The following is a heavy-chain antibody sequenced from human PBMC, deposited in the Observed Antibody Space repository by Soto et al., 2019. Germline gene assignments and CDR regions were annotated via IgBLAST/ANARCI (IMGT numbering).Heavy chain of an antibody. Sequence: ASVKVSCKASGYTFTSCGISWVRQAPGQGLEWMGWISAYNGNTNYAQKLQGRVTMTTDTSTSTAYMELRSLRSDDTAVYYCARTIEPNYYGSGSYYSVFDYWGQGTLVTVPS. CDR1: GYTFTSCG. CDR2: ISAYNGNT. V-gene: IGHV1-18*04. CDR3: ARTIEPNYYGSGSYYSVFDY. D-gene: IGHD3-10*01. J-gene: IGHJ4*02.